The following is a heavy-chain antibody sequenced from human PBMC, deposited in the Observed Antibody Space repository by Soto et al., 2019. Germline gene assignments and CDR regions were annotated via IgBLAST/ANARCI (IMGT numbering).Heavy chain of an antibody. D-gene: IGHD6-6*01. CDR1: GYTFTSYY. J-gene: IGHJ5*02. CDR2: INPSGGST. CDR3: ARDKSLSSIAAFRFDP. Sequence: ASVKVSCKASGYTFTSYYMHWVRQAPGQGLEWMGIINPSGGSTSYAQKFQGRVTITRDTSTSTVYIELSSMRTENTSVYYCARDKSLSSIAAFRFDPWGQGTLVTVSS. V-gene: IGHV1-46*01.